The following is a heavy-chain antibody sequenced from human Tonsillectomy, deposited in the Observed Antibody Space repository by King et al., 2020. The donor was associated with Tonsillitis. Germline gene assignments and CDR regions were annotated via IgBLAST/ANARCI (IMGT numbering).Heavy chain of an antibody. CDR3: ARGPAGSGEGHFDY. CDR2: IYHSGST. V-gene: IGHV4-4*02. D-gene: IGHD1-26*01. Sequence: VQLQESGPGLVKPSGTLSLICAVSGGSISSGNWWSWVRQPPGKGLEWIGEIYHSGSTNYNPSLKSRVTISVDKYKNQFSLNLSSVTAADPAVYYCARGPAGSGEGHFDYWGQGTLVPVSS. CDR1: GGSISSGNW. J-gene: IGHJ4*02.